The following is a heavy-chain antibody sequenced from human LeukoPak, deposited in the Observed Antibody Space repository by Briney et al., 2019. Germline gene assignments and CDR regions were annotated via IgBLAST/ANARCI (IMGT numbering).Heavy chain of an antibody. J-gene: IGHJ4*02. CDR1: GFTFSSYW. CDR2: INSDGSST. Sequence: PGRSLRLSCAASGFTFSSYWMHWVRQAPGKGLVWVSRINSDGSSTSYADSVKGRFTISRDNAKNTLYLQMNSLRAEDTAVYYCASGSYDYGDYGSLNYFDYWGQGTLVTVSS. D-gene: IGHD4-17*01. V-gene: IGHV3-74*01. CDR3: ASGSYDYGDYGSLNYFDY.